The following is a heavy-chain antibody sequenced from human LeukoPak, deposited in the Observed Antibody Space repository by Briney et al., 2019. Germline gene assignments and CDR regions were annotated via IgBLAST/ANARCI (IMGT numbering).Heavy chain of an antibody. V-gene: IGHV3-48*04. Sequence: GGSLSLSCAASGFTFSTSGMNWVRQAPGKGLEWVSYISSSSSTIYYADSVKGRFTISRDNAKNSMYLQMNSLRAEDTAVYYCARGTAAVYFDHWGQGILVTVSS. CDR3: ARGTAAVYFDH. J-gene: IGHJ4*02. CDR2: ISSSSSTI. CDR1: GFTFSTSG. D-gene: IGHD6-13*01.